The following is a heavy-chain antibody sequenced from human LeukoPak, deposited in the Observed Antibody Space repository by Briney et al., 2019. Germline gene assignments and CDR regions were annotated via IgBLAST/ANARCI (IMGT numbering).Heavy chain of an antibody. J-gene: IGHJ6*03. CDR1: GFTFSSYG. CDR2: ISYDGSNK. CDR3: AKVQQQLVNYYYYMDV. D-gene: IGHD6-13*01. Sequence: PGRSLRLSCAASGFTFSSYGMHWVRQAPGKGLEWVAVISYDGSNKYYADSVKGRFTISRDNSKNTLYLQMNSLRAEDTAVYYCAKVQQQLVNYYYYMDVWGKGTTVTVSS. V-gene: IGHV3-30*18.